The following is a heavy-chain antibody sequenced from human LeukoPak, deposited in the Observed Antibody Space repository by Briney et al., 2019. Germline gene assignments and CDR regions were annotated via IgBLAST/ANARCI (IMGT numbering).Heavy chain of an antibody. D-gene: IGHD1-26*01. CDR3: ARVGAGLNDAFDI. J-gene: IGHJ3*02. V-gene: IGHV1-2*06. CDR2: INPNSGGT. CDR1: GYTSTGYY. Sequence: ASVTVSCKASGYTSTGYYMNWVRQAPGQGLEWMGRINPNSGGTNYAQKFQGRVTMTRDTSISTAYMELSRLRSDDTAVYYCARVGAGLNDAFDIWGQGTMVTVSS.